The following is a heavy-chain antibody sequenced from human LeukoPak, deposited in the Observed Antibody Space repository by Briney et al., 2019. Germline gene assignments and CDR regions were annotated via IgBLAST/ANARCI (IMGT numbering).Heavy chain of an antibody. CDR3: AGVAVDSSSLRAFDI. J-gene: IGHJ3*02. Sequence: PSETLSRTCSVSGVSISSGGYYWSWIRQHPGKGLEWIGYIYYSGSTYYNPSLNSRVTISVDTSKKQFSLMLSSVTAADTAVYYCAGVAVDSSSLRAFDIWGQGTMVTVSS. D-gene: IGHD6-6*01. V-gene: IGHV4-31*03. CDR1: GVSISSGGYY. CDR2: IYYSGST.